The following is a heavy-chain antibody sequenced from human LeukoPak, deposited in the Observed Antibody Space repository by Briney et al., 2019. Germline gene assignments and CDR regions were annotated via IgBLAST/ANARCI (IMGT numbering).Heavy chain of an antibody. D-gene: IGHD3-22*01. CDR3: ARGGVLYYDSSGYYYDY. V-gene: IGHV1-2*04. J-gene: IGHJ4*02. CDR2: INPNSGGT. Sequence: GASVKVSCKASGGTFSSYAISWVRQAPGQGLEWMGWINPNSGGTNYAQKFQGWVTMTRDTSISTAYMELSRLRSDDTAVYYCARGGVLYYDSSGYYYDYWGQGTLVTVSS. CDR1: GGTFSSYA.